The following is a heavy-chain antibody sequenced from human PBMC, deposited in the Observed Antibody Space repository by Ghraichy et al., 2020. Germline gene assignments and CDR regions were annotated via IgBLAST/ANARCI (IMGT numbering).Heavy chain of an antibody. V-gene: IGHV4-39*01. D-gene: IGHD3-10*01. CDR3: ARLEGYGSGSSLFDP. Sequence: SETLSLTCTVSGGSISSSSYYWGWIRQPPGKGLEWIGSIYYSGSTYYNPSLKSRVTISVDTSKNQFSLKLSSVTAADTAVYYCARLEGYGSGSSLFDPWGQGTLVTVSS. CDR1: GGSISSSSYY. CDR2: IYYSGST. J-gene: IGHJ5*02.